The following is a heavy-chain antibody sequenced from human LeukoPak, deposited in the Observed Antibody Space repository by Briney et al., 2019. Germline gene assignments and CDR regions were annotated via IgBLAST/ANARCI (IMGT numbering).Heavy chain of an antibody. CDR1: GFIFSSYA. CDR3: VRDTGDGSYDY. D-gene: IGHD1-26*01. CDR2: ISSGSTTI. J-gene: IGHJ4*02. Sequence: PGGSLRLSCTASGFIFSSYAMNWVRHAPGKGLQGVSYISSGSTTIYYADSVKGRFTISRDNPKNSLDLQMNSLRDEDTSVYYCVRDTGDGSYDYWGQGTLVTVSS. V-gene: IGHV3-48*02.